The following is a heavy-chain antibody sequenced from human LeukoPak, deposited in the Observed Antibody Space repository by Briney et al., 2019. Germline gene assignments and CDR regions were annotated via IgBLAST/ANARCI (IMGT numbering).Heavy chain of an antibody. Sequence: GGSLRLSCAASGFTVSSNYMSWARQAPGKGLEWVSVIYSGGSTYYADSVKGRFTISRDNPKNTLYLQMNSLRAEDTAVYYCAKFVTMVRGVTPQYFQHWGQGTLVTVSS. CDR2: IYSGGST. CDR3: AKFVTMVRGVTPQYFQH. J-gene: IGHJ1*01. V-gene: IGHV3-53*01. CDR1: GFTVSSNY. D-gene: IGHD3-10*01.